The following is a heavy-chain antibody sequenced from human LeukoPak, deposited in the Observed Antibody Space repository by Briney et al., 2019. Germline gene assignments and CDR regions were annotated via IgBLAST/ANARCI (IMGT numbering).Heavy chain of an antibody. Sequence: SETLSLTCTVSGGSISSYYWSWIRQPPGKGLEWIGYIYTSGSTNYNPSLKSRVTISVDTSKNQFSLKLSSVTAADTAVYYCARHEYCSSTSCYTYNWFDPWGQGTLGTVSS. V-gene: IGHV4-4*09. CDR2: IYTSGST. CDR3: ARHEYCSSTSCYTYNWFDP. D-gene: IGHD2-2*02. J-gene: IGHJ5*02. CDR1: GGSISSYY.